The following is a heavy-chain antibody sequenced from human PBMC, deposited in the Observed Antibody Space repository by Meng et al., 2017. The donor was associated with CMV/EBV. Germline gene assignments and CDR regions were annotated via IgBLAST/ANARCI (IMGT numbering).Heavy chain of an antibody. D-gene: IGHD5-12*01. CDR2: IIPILGIA. CDR3: AASSIPGYSGPDYYYGMDV. CDR1: GGTFSSYA. J-gene: IGHJ6*02. Sequence: SVKVSCKASGGTFSSYAISWVRQAPGQGLEWMGGIIPILGIANYAQKFQGRVTITADKSTSTAYMELSSLRSEDTAVYYCAASSIPGYSGPDYYYGMDVWGQGTTVTVS. V-gene: IGHV1-69*10.